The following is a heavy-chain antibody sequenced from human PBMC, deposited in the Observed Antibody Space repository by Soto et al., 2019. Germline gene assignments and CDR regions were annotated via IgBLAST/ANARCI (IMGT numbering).Heavy chain of an antibody. CDR1: GGTFSTYA. V-gene: IGHV1-69*13. CDR2: IIPIFGTA. CDR3: AREIFGVIISGGRDAFDI. J-gene: IGHJ3*02. Sequence: SVKVSCQASGGTFSTYAISWVRQAPGQGLEWMGGIIPIFGTAKYAQKFQGRVTITADESTSTAYMELSSLRSEDTAVYYCAREIFGVIISGGRDAFDIWGQGTMVTVSS. D-gene: IGHD3-3*01.